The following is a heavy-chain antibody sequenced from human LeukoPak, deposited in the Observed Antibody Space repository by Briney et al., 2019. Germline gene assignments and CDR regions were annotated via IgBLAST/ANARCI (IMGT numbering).Heavy chain of an antibody. CDR3: ARDGRRLGSSGYKLDY. J-gene: IGHJ4*02. D-gene: IGHD6-13*01. CDR2: MYYSGNT. CDR1: GGSISSDSHY. V-gene: IGHV4-39*02. Sequence: KTSETLSLTCIVSGGSISSDSHYWGWIRQPPGKGLEWIGTMYYSGNTYYNPSLKSRVTISVDASKNQFSLRLSSVTAADTAVYYCARDGRRLGSSGYKLDYWGQGTLITVSS.